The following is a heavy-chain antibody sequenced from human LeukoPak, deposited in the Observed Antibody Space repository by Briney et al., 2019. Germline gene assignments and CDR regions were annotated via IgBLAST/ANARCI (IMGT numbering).Heavy chain of an antibody. Sequence: PSETLSLTCSVSGGSISGYYWSWIRQPPGKGLEWIGYIYYSGSTNYNPSLKSRVTISVDTSKKQFSLKLSSVTAADTAVYYCAREYYYGSGSYYRAFDYWGQGTLVTVSS. CDR3: AREYYYGSGSYYRAFDY. J-gene: IGHJ4*02. D-gene: IGHD3-10*01. CDR2: IYYSGST. CDR1: GGSISGYY. V-gene: IGHV4-59*08.